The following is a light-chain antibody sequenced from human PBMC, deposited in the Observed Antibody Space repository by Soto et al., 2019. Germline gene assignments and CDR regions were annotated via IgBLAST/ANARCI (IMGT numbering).Light chain of an antibody. V-gene: IGKV1-5*03. J-gene: IGKJ2*01. CDR1: QSIGSW. CDR3: QQYNSYSYT. Sequence: DIQMTQSPSTLSASVGDTVTITCRASQSIGSWLAWYQQKPGNAPKVLIYQPSTLESGVPSRFSGSGSGTEFTLTISSLQPDDFATYYCQQYNSYSYTFGQGTKLEIK. CDR2: QPS.